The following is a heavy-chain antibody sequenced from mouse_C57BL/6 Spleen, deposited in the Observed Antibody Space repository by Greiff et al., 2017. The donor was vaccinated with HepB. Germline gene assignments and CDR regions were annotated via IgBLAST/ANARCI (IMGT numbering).Heavy chain of an antibody. V-gene: IGHV5-17*01. J-gene: IGHJ1*03. D-gene: IGHD1-1*01. CDR1: GFTFSDYG. Sequence: EVKLMESGGGLVKPGGSLKLSCAASGFTFSDYGMHWVRQAPEKGLEWVAYISSGSSTIYYADTVKGRFTISRDNAKNTLFLQMTSLRSEDTAMYYCAKRNYGSSYSYFDVWGTGTTVTVSS. CDR3: AKRNYGSSYSYFDV. CDR2: ISSGSSTI.